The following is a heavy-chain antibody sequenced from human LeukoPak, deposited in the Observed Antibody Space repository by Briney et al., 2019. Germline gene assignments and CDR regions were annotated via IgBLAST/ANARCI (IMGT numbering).Heavy chain of an antibody. V-gene: IGHV3-33*01. J-gene: IGHJ4*02. Sequence: GRSLSLSCAASEFTFSTYAMHWVRQAPGKGLEWVAVIWYDRTNKYYADSVKGRFTISRDNSKDTLYLQMSSLRAEDTAVYYCARDRLTTVTTFHFDYWGQGTLVTVSS. CDR1: EFTFSTYA. CDR3: ARDRLTTVTTFHFDY. D-gene: IGHD4-17*01. CDR2: IWYDRTNK.